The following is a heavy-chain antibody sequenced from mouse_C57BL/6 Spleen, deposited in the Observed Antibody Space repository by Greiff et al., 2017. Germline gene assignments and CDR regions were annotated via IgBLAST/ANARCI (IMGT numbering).Heavy chain of an antibody. D-gene: IGHD2-2*01. Sequence: VQLQQSGPELVKPGASVKISCKASGYTFTDYYMNWVKQSHGKSLEWIGDINPNNGGTSYNQKFKGKATLTVDKSSSTAYMELRSLTSEDSAVYYCARMVFRWYFEVWGTGTTVTVSS. V-gene: IGHV1-26*01. CDR2: INPNNGGT. J-gene: IGHJ1*03. CDR1: GYTFTDYY. CDR3: ARMVFRWYFEV.